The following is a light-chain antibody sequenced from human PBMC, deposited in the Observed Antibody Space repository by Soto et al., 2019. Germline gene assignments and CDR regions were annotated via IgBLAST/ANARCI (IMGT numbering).Light chain of an antibody. V-gene: IGKV1-5*01. CDR3: QQYNSYSRT. J-gene: IGKJ1*01. CDR2: DAS. CDR1: RTVNRY. Sequence: DIQMTQSPSTLSASVGDRVTITCRASRTVNRYVAWYQQKPGKAPKLLIYDASSLESGVPSRFSGSGSGTEFTLTISSLQPDDFATYYCQQYNSYSRTFGQGTKVDIK.